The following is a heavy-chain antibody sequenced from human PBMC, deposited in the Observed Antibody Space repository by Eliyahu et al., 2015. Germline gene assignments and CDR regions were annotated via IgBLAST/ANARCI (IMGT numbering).Heavy chain of an antibody. CDR1: GFTFTSSA. J-gene: IGHJ6*03. V-gene: IGHV1-58*01. CDR2: IVVGSGNT. Sequence: QMQLVQSGPEVKKPGTSVKVSCKASGFTFTSSAVQWVRQARGQRLEWIGWIVVGSGNTNYAQKFQERVTITRDMSTSTAYMELSSLRSEDTAVYYCAADPSTSPDYYYMDVWGKGTTVTVSS. D-gene: IGHD2-2*01. CDR3: AADPSTSPDYYYMDV.